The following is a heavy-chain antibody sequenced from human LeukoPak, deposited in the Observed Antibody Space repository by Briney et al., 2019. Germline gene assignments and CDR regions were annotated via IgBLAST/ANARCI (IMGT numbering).Heavy chain of an antibody. CDR1: GFTFSDYY. D-gene: IGHD6-13*01. Sequence: PGGSPRLSCAASGFTFSDYYMSWIRQAPGKGLEWVSYISSSGSTIYYADSVKGRFTISRDNAKNSLYLQMNSLRAEDTAVYYCVRGRTSGSSWPFDYWGQGTLVTVSS. J-gene: IGHJ4*02. CDR2: ISSSGSTI. V-gene: IGHV3-11*04. CDR3: VRGRTSGSSWPFDY.